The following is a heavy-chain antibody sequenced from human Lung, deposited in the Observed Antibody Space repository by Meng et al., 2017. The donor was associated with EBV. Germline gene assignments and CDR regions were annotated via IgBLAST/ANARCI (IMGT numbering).Heavy chain of an antibody. CDR1: GESCSSNTAA. V-gene: IGHV6-1*01. CDR3: ATSVGCGGDCYSLHFDY. D-gene: IGHD2-21*02. J-gene: IGHJ4*02. CDR2: TYYRSKWYT. Sequence: LPQSGPDLVKPSHHLPLARAHSGESCSSNTAAWNWISQAPSRVLELLGRTYYRSKWYTDYAVSVKSRIAINPDTSKTQFSLQLTSVTPEDTALYYCATSVGCGGDCYSLHFDYWGQGTLVTVSS.